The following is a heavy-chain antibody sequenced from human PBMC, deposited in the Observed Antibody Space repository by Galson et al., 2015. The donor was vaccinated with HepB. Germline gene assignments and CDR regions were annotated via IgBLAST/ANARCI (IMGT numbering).Heavy chain of an antibody. CDR2: ISSSSSYI. CDR1: GVTFSSYS. D-gene: IGHD3-22*01. CDR3: ACLGDSSGYYLEYFQH. V-gene: IGHV3-21*01. Sequence: SLRLSCAASGVTFSSYSMNWVRQAPGKGLEWVSSISSSSSYIYYADSVKGRFTISRDNAKNSLYLQMNSLRAEDTAVYYCACLGDSSGYYLEYFQHWGQGTLVTVSS. J-gene: IGHJ1*01.